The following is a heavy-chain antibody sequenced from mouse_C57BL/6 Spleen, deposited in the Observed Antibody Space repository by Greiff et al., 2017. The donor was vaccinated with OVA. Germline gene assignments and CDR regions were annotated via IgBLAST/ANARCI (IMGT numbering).Heavy chain of an antibody. CDR2: ISSGSSTI. J-gene: IGHJ2*01. D-gene: IGHD1-1*01. V-gene: IGHV5-17*01. Sequence: DVHLVESGGGLVKPGGSLKLSCAASGFTFSDYGMHWVRQAPEKGLEWVAYISSGSSTIYYADTVKGRFTISRDNAKNTLFLQMTSLRSEDTAMYYCARTTLYYYGSSPYYFDYWGQGTTLTVSS. CDR1: GFTFSDYG. CDR3: ARTTLYYYGSSPYYFDY.